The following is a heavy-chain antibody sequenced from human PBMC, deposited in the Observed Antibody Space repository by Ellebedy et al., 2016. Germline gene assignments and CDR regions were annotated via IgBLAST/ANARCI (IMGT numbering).Heavy chain of an antibody. CDR3: ARWYTYVPFWYFDL. D-gene: IGHD5-18*01. J-gene: IGHJ2*01. CDR1: GGSVSRYY. Sequence: SETLSLTCNVSGGSVSRYYWSWIRQPPGKGLEWIGHIFYSDRTKYNPSLGSRVTISLDTSKNQFSLRLSSVTAADTAVYYCARWYTYVPFWYFDLWGRGTLVTVSS. CDR2: IFYSDRT. V-gene: IGHV4-59*02.